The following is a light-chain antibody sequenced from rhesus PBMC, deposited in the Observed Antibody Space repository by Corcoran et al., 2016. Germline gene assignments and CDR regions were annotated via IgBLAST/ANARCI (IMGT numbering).Light chain of an antibody. CDR1: QSLLHSNGNTY. CDR3: LQAIAFPFT. CDR2: GGS. Sequence: DIVMTQTPLSLPIIPGEQASIFCRPSQSLLHSNGNTYLHWYLQKPGQSSHLLRYGGSHRASGVPDRFGGSGSGTVFTLKISKVEADDVVVYYCLQAIAFPFTFVPGTKLDIK. J-gene: IGKJ3*01. V-gene: IGKV2-72*02.